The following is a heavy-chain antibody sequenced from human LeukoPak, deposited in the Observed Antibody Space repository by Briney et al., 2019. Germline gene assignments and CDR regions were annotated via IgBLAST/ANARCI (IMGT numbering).Heavy chain of an antibody. CDR2: ISGSGGST. D-gene: IGHD3-10*01. CDR3: AKDRNVLLWFGELYDY. CDR1: GFTFSSYA. V-gene: IGHV3-23*01. Sequence: GGSLRLSCAASGFTFSSYAMCWVRQAPGKGLEWVSAISGSGGSTYYADSVKGRFAISRDNSKNTLYLQMNSLRAEDTAVYYCAKDRNVLLWFGELYDYWGQGTLVTVSS. J-gene: IGHJ4*02.